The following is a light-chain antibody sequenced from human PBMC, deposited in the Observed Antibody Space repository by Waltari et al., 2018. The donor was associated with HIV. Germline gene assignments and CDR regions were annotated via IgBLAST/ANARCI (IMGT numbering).Light chain of an antibody. J-gene: IGLJ1*01. V-gene: IGLV1-40*02. Sequence: QSVLTQPPSVSAAPGQRVIISCTGSSSNIGAPFDVRWYKLLPGTAPKLLIYATSNRPSGVPDRFSGSKSGTSASLAITGLQAEDEAEYYCQSFDSSLNAYVFGPGTTVVVL. CDR3: QSFDSSLNAYV. CDR1: SSNIGAPFD. CDR2: ATS.